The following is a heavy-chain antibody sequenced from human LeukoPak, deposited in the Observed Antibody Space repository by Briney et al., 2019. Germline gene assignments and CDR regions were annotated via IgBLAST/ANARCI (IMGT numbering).Heavy chain of an antibody. Sequence: SETLSLTCTVSGGSISSNSNYWAWIRQPPGRGLEWIGSISYGGSTYYSPSLESRVTISVDTSKNQFSLRLSSVTAADTAVYYCARQALWFFDHWGKGTLSPSPQ. CDR1: GGSISSNSNY. CDR2: ISYGGST. J-gene: IGHJ4*02. V-gene: IGHV4-39*01. D-gene: IGHD2-21*01. CDR3: ARQALWFFDH.